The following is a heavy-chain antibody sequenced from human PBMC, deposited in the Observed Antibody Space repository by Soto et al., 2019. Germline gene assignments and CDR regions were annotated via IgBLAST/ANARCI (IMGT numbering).Heavy chain of an antibody. V-gene: IGHV1-2*04. Sequence: VRVSFRASVYTFTCYYMHWVRQAPGQGLEWMGWINPNSGGTNYAQKFRGWVTMTRDTSISTAYMELSRLRSDDTAVYYCARGLLLEPLGGYGMDVWGQGTTVTVSS. J-gene: IGHJ6*02. D-gene: IGHD1-1*01. CDR3: ARGLLLEPLGGYGMDV. CDR2: INPNSGGT. CDR1: VYTFTCYY.